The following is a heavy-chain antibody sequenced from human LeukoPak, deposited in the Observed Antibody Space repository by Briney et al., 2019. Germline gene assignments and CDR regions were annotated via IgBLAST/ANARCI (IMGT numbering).Heavy chain of an antibody. CDR3: ARVSSCGGDCYSP. CDR1: GFSFSGYY. J-gene: IGHJ5*02. Sequence: KPGGSLRLSCAASGFSFSGYYMTWIRQAPGKGLEWVSKISSSGGTIYYADSVKGRFTISRDNARNSLYLQMNSLRAEDTAVYYCARVSSCGGDCYSPWGQGTLVTVSS. CDR2: ISSSGGTI. V-gene: IGHV3-11*04. D-gene: IGHD2-21*02.